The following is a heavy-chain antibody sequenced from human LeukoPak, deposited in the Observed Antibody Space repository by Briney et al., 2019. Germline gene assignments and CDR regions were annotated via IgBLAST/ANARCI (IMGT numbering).Heavy chain of an antibody. Sequence: PGRSLRLSCAASGFTFSSYGMHWVRQAPGKRLEWVAVISYDGSNKYYADSVKGRFTISRDNSKNTLYLQMNSLRAEDTAVYYCAKVRGTLYYFDYWGQGTLVTVSS. CDR1: GFTFSSYG. V-gene: IGHV3-30*18. D-gene: IGHD3-10*01. J-gene: IGHJ4*02. CDR3: AKVRGTLYYFDY. CDR2: ISYDGSNK.